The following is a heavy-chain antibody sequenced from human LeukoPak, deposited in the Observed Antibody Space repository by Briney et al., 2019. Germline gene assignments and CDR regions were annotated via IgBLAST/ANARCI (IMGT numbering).Heavy chain of an antibody. D-gene: IGHD3-9*01. CDR2: ISSSGSTI. J-gene: IGHJ4*02. CDR1: GFTFSDYY. V-gene: IGHV3-11*01. Sequence: GGSLRLSCAASGFTFSDYYMSWIRQAPGKGLEWVSYISSSGSTIYYADSVKGRFTISRDNAKNSLYLQMNSLRAEDTAVYYCARSLRYFDWLHTSYYFDYWGQGTLVTVSS. CDR3: ARSLRYFDWLHTSYYFDY.